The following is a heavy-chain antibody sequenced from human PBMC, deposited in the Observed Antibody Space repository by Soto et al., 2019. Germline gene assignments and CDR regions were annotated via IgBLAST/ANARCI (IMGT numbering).Heavy chain of an antibody. CDR3: ARDGREGSSGWYPFDY. CDR1: GYTFTSYG. Sequence: GASVKVSCKASGYTFTSYGISWVRQAPGQGLEWMGWISAYNGNTNYAQKLQGRVTMTTDTSTSTAYMELRSLRSDDTAVYYCARDGREGSSGWYPFDYWGQGTLVTVSS. V-gene: IGHV1-18*01. CDR2: ISAYNGNT. D-gene: IGHD6-19*01. J-gene: IGHJ4*02.